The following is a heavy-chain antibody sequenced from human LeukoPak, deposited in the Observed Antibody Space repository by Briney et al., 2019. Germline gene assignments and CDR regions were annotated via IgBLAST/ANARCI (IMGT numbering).Heavy chain of an antibody. Sequence: GESLKISCKGSGYTFTSYWITWVRQIPGKGLEWMGRIDPTDSYTNYSPSFQGHVTISADKSISTAYLQWSSLKASDTAMYYCARQWATYYFDYWGQGTLVTVSS. CDR2: IDPTDSYT. J-gene: IGHJ4*02. CDR1: GYTFTSYW. D-gene: IGHD5-12*01. V-gene: IGHV5-10-1*01. CDR3: ARQWATYYFDY.